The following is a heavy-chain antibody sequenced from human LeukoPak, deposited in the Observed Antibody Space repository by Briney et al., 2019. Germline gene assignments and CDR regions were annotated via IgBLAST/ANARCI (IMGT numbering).Heavy chain of an antibody. CDR2: IRYDGSNK. J-gene: IGHJ4*02. D-gene: IGHD3-10*01. V-gene: IGHV3-30*02. Sequence: GGSLRLSCAASGFTFSSYGMHWVRQAPGKGLEWVAFIRYDGSNKYYADSVKGRFTISGDNSKNTLYLQMNSLRAEGTAVYYCAKDDRSSLLWFGELSYWGQGTLVTVSS. CDR1: GFTFSSYG. CDR3: AKDDRSSLLWFGELSY.